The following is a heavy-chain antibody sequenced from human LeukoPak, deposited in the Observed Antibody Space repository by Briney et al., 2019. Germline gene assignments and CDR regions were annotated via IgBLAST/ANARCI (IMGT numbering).Heavy chain of an antibody. J-gene: IGHJ4*02. V-gene: IGHV4-59*01. CDR1: GGSISSYY. CDR2: IYDSGST. D-gene: IGHD3-22*01. CDR3: ARQSISGSSLSYFDY. Sequence: SETLSLTCTVSGGSISSYYWSWIRQPPGKGLEWIGNIYDSGSTNYNPYLKSRVTISVDTSKNQCSLKLSSVTAADTAVYYCARQSISGSSLSYFDYWGQGTLVNVSS.